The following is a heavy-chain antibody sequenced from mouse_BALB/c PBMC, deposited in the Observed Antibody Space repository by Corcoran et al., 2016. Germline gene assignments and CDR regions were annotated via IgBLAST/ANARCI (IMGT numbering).Heavy chain of an antibody. CDR3: AITTEVADYYAMDY. J-gene: IGHJ4*01. CDR2: INTYTGEP. V-gene: IGHV9-3-1*01. CDR1: GYTFTNYG. Sequence: QIKLVQSGPERKKPGETVKISCKASGYTFTNYGMNWVKQAPGKGLKWMGWINTYTGEPTYADDFKGRFAFSLETSASTAYLQINNLKNEDTATYFCAITTEVADYYAMDYWGQGTSVTVSS. D-gene: IGHD1-1*01.